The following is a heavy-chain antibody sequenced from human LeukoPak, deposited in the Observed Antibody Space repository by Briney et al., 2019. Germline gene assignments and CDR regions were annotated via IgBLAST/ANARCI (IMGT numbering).Heavy chain of an antibody. CDR2: ISSGAGTT. V-gene: IGHV3-23*01. D-gene: IGHD1-26*01. Sequence: GGSLRLSCAASGFTFTSYAMSWVRQAPGKGLEWVSTISSGAGTTYYADSVKGRFTISRDTSKNTLYLQMNSLRAEDTAVYYCAKYISRGSHQYDYWGQGTLVTVSS. J-gene: IGHJ4*02. CDR1: GFTFTSYA. CDR3: AKYISRGSHQYDY.